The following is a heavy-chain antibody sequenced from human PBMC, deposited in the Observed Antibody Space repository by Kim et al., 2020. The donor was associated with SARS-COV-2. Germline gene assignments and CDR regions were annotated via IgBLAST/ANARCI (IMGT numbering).Heavy chain of an antibody. Sequence: YNPSLKRQVTISVDTAKNQFALKLSSVTAADTAVYYCGGGGLYYYYGMDVWGQGTTVTVSS. V-gene: IGHV4-34*01. J-gene: IGHJ6*02. CDR3: GGGGLYYYYGMDV. D-gene: IGHD3-16*01.